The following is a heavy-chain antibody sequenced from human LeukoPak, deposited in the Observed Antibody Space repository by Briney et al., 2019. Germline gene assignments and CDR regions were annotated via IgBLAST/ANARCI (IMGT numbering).Heavy chain of an antibody. Sequence: GASVKVSCKASGYTFTSYYMHWVRQAPGQGLEWMGIINPSGGSTSYAQKVQGRVTMTTDTSTSTAYVELRSLRSDDTAVYYCGRAPVAVAGAALWYWGQGTRVTVSS. D-gene: IGHD6-19*01. CDR1: GYTFTSYY. CDR3: GRAPVAVAGAALWY. V-gene: IGHV1-46*01. CDR2: INPSGGST. J-gene: IGHJ4*02.